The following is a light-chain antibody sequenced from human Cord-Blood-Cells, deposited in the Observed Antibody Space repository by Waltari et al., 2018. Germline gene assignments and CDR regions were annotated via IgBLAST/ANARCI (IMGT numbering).Light chain of an antibody. V-gene: IGKV1-39*01. Sequence: DIQMTQSPSSLSASVGERVTITCRASQSISSYLNWYQQKPGKAPKLLIYAASSLQSGVPSRFSGSGSGTDFTLTISSLQPEDFATYYCQQSYSTPYRFGQGTKLEIK. CDR3: QQSYSTPYR. J-gene: IGKJ2*03. CDR2: AAS. CDR1: QSISSY.